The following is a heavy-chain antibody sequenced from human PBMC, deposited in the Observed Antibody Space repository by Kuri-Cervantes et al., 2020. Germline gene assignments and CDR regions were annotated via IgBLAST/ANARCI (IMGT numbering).Heavy chain of an antibody. Sequence: GGSLRLSCAASGFTFSSYAMHWVRQAPGKGLEWVAVISYDGSNKYYADSVKGRFTISRDDSKNMLYLKMSSLRAEDTAVYYCAKDASRNPLTMLRGIINRPRYMDVWGQGTTVTVSS. J-gene: IGHJ6*03. D-gene: IGHD3-10*01. CDR1: GFTFSSYA. V-gene: IGHV3-30-3*01. CDR2: ISYDGSNK. CDR3: AKDASRNPLTMLRGIINRPRYMDV.